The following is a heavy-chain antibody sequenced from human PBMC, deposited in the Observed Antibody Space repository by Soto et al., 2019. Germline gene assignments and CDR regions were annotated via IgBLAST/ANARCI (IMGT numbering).Heavy chain of an antibody. Sequence: QVQLQESGPGLVKPSQTLSLTCTVSGGSISSTGYFWTWIRQHPGKGLEWIGYIFYSGSTFHNPSLKSRVTISVDTSKNQFSLELSSVTAADTAVYYCAREAGSGDYFDYWGQGTLVIVSS. D-gene: IGHD1-26*01. CDR1: GGSISSTGYF. CDR3: AREAGSGDYFDY. V-gene: IGHV4-31*03. CDR2: IFYSGST. J-gene: IGHJ4*02.